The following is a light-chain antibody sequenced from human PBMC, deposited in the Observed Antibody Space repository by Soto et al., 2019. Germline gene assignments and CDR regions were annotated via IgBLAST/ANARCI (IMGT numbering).Light chain of an antibody. CDR3: QAWDSSTAHYV. CDR1: KLGDKY. Sequence: SYELTQPPSVSVSPGQTASITCSGHKLGDKYACWYQQKPGQSPVLVIYQDSKRPSGIPERFSGSNSGNTATLTISGTQGMDEADYYCQAWDSSTAHYVFGTGTKLTVL. CDR2: QDS. J-gene: IGLJ1*01. V-gene: IGLV3-1*01.